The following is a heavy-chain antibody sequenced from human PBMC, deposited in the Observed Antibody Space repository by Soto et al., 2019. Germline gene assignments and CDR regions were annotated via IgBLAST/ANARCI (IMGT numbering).Heavy chain of an antibody. CDR3: AKSPNFYCSSYHCYKYYFDY. CDR1: GFTFNTFG. CDR2: LSYDGSDK. V-gene: IGHV3-30*18. J-gene: IGHJ4*02. D-gene: IGHD2-2*01. Sequence: GGSLRLSCAASGFTFNTFGMHWVRQAPGKGLEWVAVLSYDGSDKYYSDSVRGRFTISRDNSMNTLYLQMNSQRTEDTAVYYCAKSPNFYCSSYHCYKYYFDYWGQGTLVTVSS.